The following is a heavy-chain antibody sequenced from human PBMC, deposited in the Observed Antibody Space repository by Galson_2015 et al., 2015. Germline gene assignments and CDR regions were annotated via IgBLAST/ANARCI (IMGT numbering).Heavy chain of an antibody. D-gene: IGHD1-14*01. J-gene: IGHJ4*02. CDR3: VRDTGWGFGY. CDR2: TYYRSKWSN. Sequence: CAISGDSVSNRAASWNWIRQSPSRGLEWLGRTYYRSKWSNDYAVSVKSRITINPDTSKNHFSLHLNSVTPDDTAVYYCVRDTGWGFGYWGQEALVTVSS. V-gene: IGHV6-1*01. CDR1: GDSVSNRAAS.